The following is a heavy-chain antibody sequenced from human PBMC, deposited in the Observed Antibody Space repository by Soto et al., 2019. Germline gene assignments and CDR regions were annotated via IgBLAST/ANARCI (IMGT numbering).Heavy chain of an antibody. CDR3: AGGPGVARNY. V-gene: IGHV4-30-2*01. Sequence: QLQLQESGSGLVKPSQTLSLTCAVSGGSISSGGYSWSWIRQPPGKGLEWIGYIYHSGSTYYNPSPKSRVTRLVDRSKHQFSLKLSSVTAADTAVYYCAGGPGVARNYWGQGTLVTVSS. CDR1: GGSISSGGYS. D-gene: IGHD5-12*01. CDR2: IYHSGST. J-gene: IGHJ4*02.